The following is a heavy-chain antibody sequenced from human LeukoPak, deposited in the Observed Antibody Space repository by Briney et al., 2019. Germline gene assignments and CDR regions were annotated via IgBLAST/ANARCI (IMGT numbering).Heavy chain of an antibody. CDR2: IIPILGIA. V-gene: IGHV1-69*04. D-gene: IGHD5-18*01. CDR1: GGTFSSYA. CDR3: ARADTAMPYGMDV. J-gene: IGHJ6*02. Sequence: ASVKVSCKASGGTFSSYAISWVRQAPGQGLEWMRRIIPILGIANYAQKFQGRVTITADESTSTAYMELSSLRSEDTAVYYCARADTAMPYGMDVWGQGTTVTVSS.